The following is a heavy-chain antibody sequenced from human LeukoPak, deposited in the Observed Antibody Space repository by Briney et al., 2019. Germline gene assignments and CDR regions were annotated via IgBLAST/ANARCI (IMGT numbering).Heavy chain of an antibody. CDR3: TRALGYSSWPEYDY. V-gene: IGHV3-49*04. J-gene: IGHJ4*02. CDR2: IRSKAYGGTT. Sequence: GGSLRLSCTASGFTFGDYAMSWVRQAPGKGLEWVGFIRSKAYGGTTEYAASVKGRFTISRDDSKSIAYLQMNSLKTEDTAVYYCTRALGYSSWPEYDYWGQGTLVTVSS. D-gene: IGHD6-6*01. CDR1: GFTFGDYA.